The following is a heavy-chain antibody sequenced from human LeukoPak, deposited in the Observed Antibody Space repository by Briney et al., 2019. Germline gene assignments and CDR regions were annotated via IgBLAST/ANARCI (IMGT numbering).Heavy chain of an antibody. CDR1: GFTFADYA. D-gene: IGHD3-10*01. CDR2: ITSKSYGETA. Sequence: PGGSLRLSCTASGFTFADYAMSWVRQAPGKGLEWVSFITSKSYGETAEYAASVRGRFTLSRDDSNSVAYLQMSSLKTDDTAVYFCLRALAVPVGLWYFDYSGQGTLVTVSS. V-gene: IGHV3-49*04. CDR3: LRALAVPVGLWYFDY. J-gene: IGHJ4*02.